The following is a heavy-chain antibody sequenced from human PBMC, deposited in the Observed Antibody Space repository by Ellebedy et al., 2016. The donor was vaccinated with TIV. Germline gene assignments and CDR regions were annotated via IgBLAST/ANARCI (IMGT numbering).Heavy chain of an antibody. J-gene: IGHJ4*02. CDR2: IYPGDSDT. Sequence: KVSXXGSGYSFTSYWIGWVRQMPGKGLEWMGIIYPGDSDTRYSPSFQGQVTISADKSISTAYLQWSSLKASDTAMYYCARESYDYVWGSYRYSDYWGQGTLVTVSS. CDR3: ARESYDYVWGSYRYSDY. D-gene: IGHD3-16*02. CDR1: GYSFTSYW. V-gene: IGHV5-51*01.